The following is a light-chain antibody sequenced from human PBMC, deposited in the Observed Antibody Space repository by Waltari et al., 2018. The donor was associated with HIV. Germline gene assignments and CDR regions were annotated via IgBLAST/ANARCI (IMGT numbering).Light chain of an antibody. CDR1: RSNIGSNH. V-gene: IGLV1-44*01. J-gene: IGLJ2*01. CDR3: AAWDDSLNGHVL. CDR2: NNN. Sequence: QSVLTQPPSASGTPGQRVPFSSSGSRSNIGSNHVDWYQKLPGTAPRLLIYNNNQRPSGVPDRFSGSKSGTSASLAISGLQSEDEADYYCAAWDDSLNGHVLFGGGTKLTVL.